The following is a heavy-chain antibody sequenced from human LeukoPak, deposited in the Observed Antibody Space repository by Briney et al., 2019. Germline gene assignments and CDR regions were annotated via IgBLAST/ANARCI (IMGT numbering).Heavy chain of an antibody. D-gene: IGHD1-1*01. V-gene: IGHV4-30-2*01. CDR1: GGSISSGGYS. CDR2: IYHSGST. J-gene: IGHJ4*02. CDR3: ARNSKRGTAHFDY. Sequence: SQTLFLTCAVSGGSISSGGYSWSWIRQPPGKGLEWIGYIYHSGSTYYNPSLKSRVTISVDRSKNQFSLKLSSVTAADTAVYYCARNSKRGTAHFDYWGQGTLVTVSS.